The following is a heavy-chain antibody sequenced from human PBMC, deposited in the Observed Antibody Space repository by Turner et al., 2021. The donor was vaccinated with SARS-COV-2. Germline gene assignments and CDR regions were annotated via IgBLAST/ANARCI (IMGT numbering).Heavy chain of an antibody. Sequence: QVTLRESGPALVKPTQTLTLTCTFSGFSLSTSGMCVSWIRQPPGKALEWLALIDWDDDKYYSTSLKTRLTISKDTSKNQVVLTMTNMDPVDTATYYCARIRVEWLVVGYYYYYGMDVWGQGTTVTVSS. J-gene: IGHJ6*02. CDR3: ARIRVEWLVVGYYYYYGMDV. CDR2: IDWDDDK. CDR1: GFSLSTSGMC. D-gene: IGHD3-3*01. V-gene: IGHV2-70*01.